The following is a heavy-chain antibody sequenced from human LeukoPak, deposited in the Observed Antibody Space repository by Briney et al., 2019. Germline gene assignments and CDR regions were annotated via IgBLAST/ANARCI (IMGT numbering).Heavy chain of an antibody. CDR2: ISSSSSYI. V-gene: IGHV3-21*01. CDR1: GFTFSSYS. Sequence: PGGSLRLFCAASGFTFSSYSMNWVRQAPGRGLEWVSSISSSSSYIYYADSVKGRFTISRDNAKNSLYLQMNSLRAEDTAVYYCARDGTGSDAFDIWGQGTMVTVSS. J-gene: IGHJ3*02. D-gene: IGHD1-1*01. CDR3: ARDGTGSDAFDI.